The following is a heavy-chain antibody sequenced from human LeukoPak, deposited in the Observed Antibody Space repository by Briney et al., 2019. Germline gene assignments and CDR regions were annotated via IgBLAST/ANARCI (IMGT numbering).Heavy chain of an antibody. CDR1: GFTFNYYA. D-gene: IGHD1-1*01. CDR3: ARLDTSLPH. CDR2: ISDNEGKT. J-gene: IGHJ4*02. Sequence: GGSLRLSCAASGFTFNYYAMNGVRQAPGTGLEWVSGISDNEGKTYYTDSVKGSFTITRDNTKNTVYLQMNILRADDTAVYFCARLDTSLPHWRGETLVTVSS. V-gene: IGHV3-23*01.